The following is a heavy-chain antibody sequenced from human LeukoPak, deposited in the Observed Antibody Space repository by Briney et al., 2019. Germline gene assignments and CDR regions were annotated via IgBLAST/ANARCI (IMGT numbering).Heavy chain of an antibody. V-gene: IGHV1-2*02. J-gene: IGHJ5*02. D-gene: IGHD3-9*01. Sequence: ASVKVSCKTSGYTFTDYHMHWVRQAPGQGLEWMGWINLNSGGTSYAQRFQGRVTMTRDTSVNTAYMQLSGLRSDDTAVYYCANFEPAVTSFDPWGQGTLVIVSS. CDR2: INLNSGGT. CDR1: GYTFTDYH. CDR3: ANFEPAVTSFDP.